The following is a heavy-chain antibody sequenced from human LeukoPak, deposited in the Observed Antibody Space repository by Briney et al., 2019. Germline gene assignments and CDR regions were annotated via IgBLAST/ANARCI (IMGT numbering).Heavy chain of an antibody. CDR3: VKEILVTTSPFDC. J-gene: IGHJ4*02. CDR1: GFAFSAYA. V-gene: IGHV3-64D*06. D-gene: IGHD4-17*01. Sequence: GGSLRLSCSASGFAFSAYAMHWVRQAPGKGLEYIAAINSNGYSTYYIDSVRGRFTLSRDNSKNTVYLQMSSLRAGDTAVYYCVKEILVTTSPFDCWGQGTLVTVSS. CDR2: INSNGYST.